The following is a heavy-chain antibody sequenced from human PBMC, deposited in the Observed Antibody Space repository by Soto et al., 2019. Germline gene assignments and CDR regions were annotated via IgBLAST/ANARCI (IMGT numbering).Heavy chain of an antibody. CDR2: IKQDGSEK. CDR1: GFTFSSYW. J-gene: IGHJ4*02. Sequence: GGSLRLSCAASGFTFSSYWMSWVRQAPGKGLEWVANIKQDGSEKYYVDSVKGRFTISRDNAKNSLYLQMNSLRAEDTAVYYCARDLYCSGGSCYFQTFDYWGQGTLVTVSS. V-gene: IGHV3-7*01. D-gene: IGHD2-15*01. CDR3: ARDLYCSGGSCYFQTFDY.